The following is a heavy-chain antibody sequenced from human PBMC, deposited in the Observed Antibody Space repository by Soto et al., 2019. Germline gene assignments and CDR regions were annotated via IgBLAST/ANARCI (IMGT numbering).Heavy chain of an antibody. CDR3: ARISSSGWYNY. Sequence: SETLSLTCTVSGGSIGSYYWSWVRQPPGKGLEWIGYIYYSGSTNYNPSLKSRVTISVDTSKNQFSLKLSSVTAADTAVYYCARISSSGWYNYWGQGTLVTVSS. J-gene: IGHJ4*02. CDR1: GGSIGSYY. D-gene: IGHD6-19*01. V-gene: IGHV4-59*01. CDR2: IYYSGST.